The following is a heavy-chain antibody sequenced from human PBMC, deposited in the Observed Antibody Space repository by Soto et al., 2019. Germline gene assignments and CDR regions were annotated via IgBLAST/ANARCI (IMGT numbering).Heavy chain of an antibody. V-gene: IGHV4-61*01. CDR3: ARDRRGRADGFIYYYAMDV. J-gene: IGHJ6*02. CDR2: IFDAATT. CDR1: GDPFGRGTNY. Sequence: QVHLQESGPGLVEPSGTLSLICSVSGDPFGRGTNYWSWVRQAPGRGLEGMGYIFDAATTNYNPSFESRVSISLDTAKNQVSLKLSSVTAADSAIYYCARDRRGRADGFIYYYAMDVWGQGTSVTVSS. D-gene: IGHD3-10*01.